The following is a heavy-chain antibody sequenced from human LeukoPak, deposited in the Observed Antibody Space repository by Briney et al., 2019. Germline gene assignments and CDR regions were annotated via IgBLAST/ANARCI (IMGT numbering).Heavy chain of an antibody. CDR1: GFTFSSYT. D-gene: IGHD7-27*01. Sequence: QAGGSLRLSCAASGFTFSSYTMSWVRQAPGKGLEWVSTITTSDGNTYYADSAKGRFTVSRDNSKNTLFLQMNSLRAEDTAVYYCAKDGGLWVSAHWGDSWGRGTLVTVSS. J-gene: IGHJ4*02. V-gene: IGHV3-23*01. CDR3: AKDGGLWVSAHWGDS. CDR2: ITTSDGNT.